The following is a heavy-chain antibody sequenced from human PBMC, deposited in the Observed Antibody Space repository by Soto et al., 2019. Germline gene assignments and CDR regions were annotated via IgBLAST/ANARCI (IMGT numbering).Heavy chain of an antibody. J-gene: IGHJ5*02. CDR2: INVGNGNT. D-gene: IGHD4-17*01. V-gene: IGHV1-3*01. CDR1: GFPFAGHT. CDR3: ARGLPTTVTILQS. Sequence: QVQLVQSGAEVKKPGASVKVSCKASGFPFAGHTVLLVRQAPGQGLEWMGWINVGNGNTKLSQKFQGRFTLARDTSASTAYMELSSLRSEDTAVYYCARGLPTTVTILQSWGQGTLVTVAS.